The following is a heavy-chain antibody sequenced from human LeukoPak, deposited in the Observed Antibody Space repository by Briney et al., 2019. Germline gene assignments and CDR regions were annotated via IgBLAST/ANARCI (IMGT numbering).Heavy chain of an antibody. V-gene: IGHV3-23*01. CDR2: ISGSGGST. CDR3: ARHWPVAAAVYYFGY. D-gene: IGHD6-13*01. Sequence: PGGSLRLSCAASGFTFSSYGMSWVRQAPGKGLEWVSAISGSGGSTYYADSVKGRFTISRDNAKNSLYLQMNSLRAEDTAVYYCARHWPVAAAVYYFGYWGQGTLVTVSS. J-gene: IGHJ4*02. CDR1: GFTFSSYG.